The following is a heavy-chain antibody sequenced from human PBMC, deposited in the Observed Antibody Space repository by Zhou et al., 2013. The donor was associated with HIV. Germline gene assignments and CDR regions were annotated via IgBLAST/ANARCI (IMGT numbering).Heavy chain of an antibody. CDR1: GYAFTSYY. V-gene: IGHV1-46*01. CDR3: LRRGFCDHCSDFTFQH. D-gene: IGHD2-15*01. CDR2: INPGIGST. J-gene: IGHJ1*01. Sequence: QVQLVQSGAEMKKPGASVNISCEASGYAFTSYYIHWVRQAPGQGLEWLGLINPGIGSTYYAEKFQGRVTMTRDTSTNTVNMQLGTLTSEDTAVYYCLRRGFCDHCSDFTFQHWGQGTLVVVSS.